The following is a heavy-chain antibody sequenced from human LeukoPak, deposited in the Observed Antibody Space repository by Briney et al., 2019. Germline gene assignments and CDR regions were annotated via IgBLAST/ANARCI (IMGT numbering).Heavy chain of an antibody. CDR3: ARGFIGPDY. D-gene: IGHD2-15*01. V-gene: IGHV3-74*01. CDR2: INNDGSST. J-gene: IGHJ4*02. Sequence: GGSLRLSCAASGFSFGNYWMHWVRQAPGKGLMWVSRINNDGSSTVYADSVRGRFTISRDNAKNTLSLQMNSLRAEGTAVYYCARGFIGPDYWGQGTLVTVSS. CDR1: GFSFGNYW.